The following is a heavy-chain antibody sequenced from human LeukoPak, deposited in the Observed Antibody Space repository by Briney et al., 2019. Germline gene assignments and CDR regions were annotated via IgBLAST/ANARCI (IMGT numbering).Heavy chain of an antibody. V-gene: IGHV3-33*01. CDR2: IWYDGSNK. Sequence: PGRSLRLSCVASGFTFSSYGMHWVRQAPGKGLEWVAVIWYDGSNKYYADSVKGRFTISRDNSENTLYLQMNSLRVEDTAVYYCARGFDVVVVAATPYYFDYWGQGTLVTVSS. CDR3: ARGFDVVVVAATPYYFDY. J-gene: IGHJ4*02. CDR1: GFTFSSYG. D-gene: IGHD2-15*01.